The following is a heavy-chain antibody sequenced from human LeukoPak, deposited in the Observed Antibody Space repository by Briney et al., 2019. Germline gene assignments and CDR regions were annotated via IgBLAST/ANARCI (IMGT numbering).Heavy chain of an antibody. CDR2: ISYDGSNK. CDR1: GFTFSSFA. V-gene: IGHV3-30*18. D-gene: IGHD3-22*01. Sequence: PGGSLRLSCAASGFTFSSFAMHWVRQAPGKGLEWVAVISYDGSNKYYSDSVKGRFTISRDNSKNTLYLQMNSLRAEDTAVYYCAKLVGDSSGYLFDYWGQGTLVTVSS. J-gene: IGHJ4*02. CDR3: AKLVGDSSGYLFDY.